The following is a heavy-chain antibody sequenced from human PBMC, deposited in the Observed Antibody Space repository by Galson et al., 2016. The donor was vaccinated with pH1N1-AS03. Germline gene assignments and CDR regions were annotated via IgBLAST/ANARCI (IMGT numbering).Heavy chain of an antibody. V-gene: IGHV3-7*03. D-gene: IGHD2-15*01. CDR2: ISEDGSEK. J-gene: IGHJ4*02. CDR3: ARLRAYCHGGTCTYFDY. Sequence: SLRLSCAASGFTLSGYWMGWVRLAPGKGLERVASISEDGSEKYYLDPVKGRFSISRNNAWNSLYLQLNSLRAEDTALYYCARLRAYCHGGTCTYFDYWGRGALVTVSS. CDR1: GFTLSGYW.